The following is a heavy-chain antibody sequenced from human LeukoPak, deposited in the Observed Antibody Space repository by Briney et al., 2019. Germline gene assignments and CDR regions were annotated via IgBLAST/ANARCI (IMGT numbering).Heavy chain of an antibody. Sequence: SETLSLTCAVYGGSFSGYYWSWIRQPPGKGLEWIGGINHSGSTNYNPSPKSRVTISVDTSKNQFSLKLSSVTAADTAVYYCARGGYYYDSSGYYAYWGQGTLVTVSS. CDR1: GGSFSGYY. D-gene: IGHD3-22*01. V-gene: IGHV4-34*01. CDR3: ARGGYYYDSSGYYAY. J-gene: IGHJ4*02. CDR2: INHSGST.